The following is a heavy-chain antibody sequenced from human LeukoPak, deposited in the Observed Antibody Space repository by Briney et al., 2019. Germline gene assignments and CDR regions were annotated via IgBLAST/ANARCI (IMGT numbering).Heavy chain of an antibody. CDR1: GFTVSSNY. CDR3: ARESPLTLVRGVIIVIDY. Sequence: GGSLRLSCAASGFTVSSNYMNWVRQAPGKGLEWVSVIYSGGSTYYADSVKGRFTISRDNSKNTLYLQMNSLRAEDTAVYYCARESPLTLVRGVIIVIDYWGQGTQVTVSS. V-gene: IGHV3-53*03. D-gene: IGHD3-10*01. CDR2: IYSGGST. J-gene: IGHJ4*02.